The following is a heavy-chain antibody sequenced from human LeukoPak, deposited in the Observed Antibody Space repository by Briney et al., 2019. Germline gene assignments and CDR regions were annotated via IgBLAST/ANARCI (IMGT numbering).Heavy chain of an antibody. CDR2: IIPILGIA. V-gene: IGHV1-69*04. CDR3: ARDLLVRQWLVDY. CDR1: GGTFSSYA. Sequence: SVKVSCKASGGTFSSYAISWVRQAPGQGLEWMGRIIPILGIANYAQKFQGRVTITADKSTSTAYMELSSLRSEDTAVYYCARDLLVRQWLVDYSGQGTLVTVFS. J-gene: IGHJ4*02. D-gene: IGHD6-19*01.